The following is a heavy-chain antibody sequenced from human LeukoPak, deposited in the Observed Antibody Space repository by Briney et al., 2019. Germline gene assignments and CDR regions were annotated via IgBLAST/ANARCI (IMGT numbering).Heavy chain of an antibody. CDR2: ISGTTNTI. V-gene: IGHV3-48*01. D-gene: IGHD1-26*01. CDR1: GFTFSSYS. Sequence: GGSLRLSCAASGFTFSSYSMNWVRQAPGKGLEWISYISGTTNTIYYANSVKGRFTISRDNSKNTLYLQMGSLRAEDMAVYYCARPAEVGATYYFDYWGQGTLVTVSS. J-gene: IGHJ4*02. CDR3: ARPAEVGATYYFDY.